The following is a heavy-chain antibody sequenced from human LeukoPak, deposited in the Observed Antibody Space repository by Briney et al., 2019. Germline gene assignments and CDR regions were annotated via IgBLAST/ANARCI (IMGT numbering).Heavy chain of an antibody. CDR1: GLTFSSYD. Sequence: GGSLRLSCAASGLTFSSYDMSWVRQAPGKGLEWVSGISAGGGSTYYADSVKGHFTISRDNSKKMLYLQMNSLRAEDTAVYYCAELGITMIGGVWGKGTTVTISS. J-gene: IGHJ6*04. D-gene: IGHD3-10*02. CDR3: AELGITMIGGV. CDR2: ISAGGGST. V-gene: IGHV3-23*01.